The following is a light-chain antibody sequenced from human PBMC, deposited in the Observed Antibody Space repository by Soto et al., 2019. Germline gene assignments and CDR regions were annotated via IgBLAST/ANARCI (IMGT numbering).Light chain of an antibody. J-gene: IGKJ1*01. Sequence: DIVLTQSPGTLSLSPGERATLSCRASQSVSSNYLAWHQQKPGQAPRLLIYGASSRATGIPDRFSGSGSGTDFTLTISRLEPEDFAVYFCQQYGSSPPWTFGQGTTVEI. CDR3: QQYGSSPPWT. V-gene: IGKV3-20*01. CDR2: GAS. CDR1: QSVSSNY.